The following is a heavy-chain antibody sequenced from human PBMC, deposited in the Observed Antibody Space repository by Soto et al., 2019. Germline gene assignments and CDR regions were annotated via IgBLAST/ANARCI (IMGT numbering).Heavy chain of an antibody. J-gene: IGHJ4*02. V-gene: IGHV4-59*08. CDR2: IYYSGST. Sequence: SETLSLTCTVSGGSISSYYWSWIRQPPGKGLEWIGYIYYSGSTNYNPSLKSRVTMSVDSSKNHLSLKVSSVTAADTAVYYCARHLYSGESSGYYGYWGQGALVTVSS. D-gene: IGHD3-22*01. CDR1: GGSISSYY. CDR3: ARHLYSGESSGYYGY.